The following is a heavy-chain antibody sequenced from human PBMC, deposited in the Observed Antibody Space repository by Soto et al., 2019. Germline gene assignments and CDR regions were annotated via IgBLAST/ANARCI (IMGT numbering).Heavy chain of an antibody. CDR1: GGSISSGGYY. Sequence: QVQLQESGPGLVKPSQTLSLTCTVSGGSISSGGYYWSWIRQHPGKGLEWIGYISYSGSTYYNPSPKRRVTTSVDTSKSHFPLKLRSVTSADTAVYYCARARFSITRVRGVPSPEYCQHWGQGTLVTVSS. J-gene: IGHJ1*01. V-gene: IGHV4-31*03. D-gene: IGHD3-10*01. CDR2: ISYSGST. CDR3: ARARFSITRVRGVPSPEYCQH.